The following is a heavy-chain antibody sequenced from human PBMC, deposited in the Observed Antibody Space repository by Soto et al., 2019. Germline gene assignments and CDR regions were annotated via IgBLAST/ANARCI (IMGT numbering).Heavy chain of an antibody. D-gene: IGHD3-10*01. CDR3: ARGAVVSLVRGVMGGNWFDP. J-gene: IGHJ5*02. CDR1: GASIISLDYY. V-gene: IGHV4-30-4*01. CDR2: IYHTGAT. Sequence: QVQLQESGPGLVRPSQTLSLTCTVSGASIISLDYYWTRSRQPPGKGLEWIGHIYHTGATYYNPSLESRVVMSVDTSNNQFSLKLSSVTAADTAVFYCARGAVVSLVRGVMGGNWFDPWGQGTLVTVSS.